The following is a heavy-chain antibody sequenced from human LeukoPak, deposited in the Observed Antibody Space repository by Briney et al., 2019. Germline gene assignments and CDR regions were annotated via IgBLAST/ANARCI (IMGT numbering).Heavy chain of an antibody. D-gene: IGHD4-23*01. J-gene: IGHJ4*02. Sequence: GGSLRLSCAASGFTFSSYAMHWVRQAPGKGLEWVAVISYDGSNKYYADSVKGRFTISRDNSKNTLYLQMSSLRAEDTAVYYCARDLASTVVTPGYWGQGTLVTVSS. CDR1: GFTFSSYA. CDR3: ARDLASTVVTPGY. V-gene: IGHV3-30*04. CDR2: ISYDGSNK.